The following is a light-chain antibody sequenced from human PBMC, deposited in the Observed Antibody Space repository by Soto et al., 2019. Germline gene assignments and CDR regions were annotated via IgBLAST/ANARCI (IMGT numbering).Light chain of an antibody. J-gene: IGKJ3*01. CDR3: QQFGSPFT. CDR1: QSVSSSY. Sequence: EIGLTQSLGTLSLSPGERATRACRASQSVSSSYLAWYQHKPGRAPRLLIYGASTRATGIPDRFSGSGSGTDFTLTMSRLEPEDFAVYFCQQFGSPFTFGPGTKVDLK. V-gene: IGKV3-20*01. CDR2: GAS.